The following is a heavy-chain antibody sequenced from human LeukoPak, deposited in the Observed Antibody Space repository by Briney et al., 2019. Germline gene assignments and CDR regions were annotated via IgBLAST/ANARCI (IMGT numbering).Heavy chain of an antibody. V-gene: IGHV3-7*04. CDR3: ARGPNYYYGAGSYYSPSDY. J-gene: IGHJ4*02. D-gene: IGHD3-10*01. Sequence: GGSLRLSCAASGFTFSRYWMSWVRQAPGKGLEWVANIKHDGSEKNYVDSVKGRFTVSRDNAKNSLYLQMNSLRAVDTAVYCCARGPNYYYGAGSYYSPSDYWGQGTLVTVSS. CDR2: IKHDGSEK. CDR1: GFTFSRYW.